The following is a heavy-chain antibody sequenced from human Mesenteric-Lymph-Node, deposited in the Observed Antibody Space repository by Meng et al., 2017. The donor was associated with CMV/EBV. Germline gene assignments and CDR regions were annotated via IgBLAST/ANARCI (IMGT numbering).Heavy chain of an antibody. Sequence: WIRQPPGKGLEWVGRIKSKTDGGTTDYAAPVKGRFTISRDDSKNTLYLQMNSLKTEDTAVYYCTTSGLGYCSSTSCYTDNYYYYYGMDVWGQGTTVTVSS. V-gene: IGHV3-15*01. J-gene: IGHJ6*02. CDR2: IKSKTDGGTT. D-gene: IGHD2-2*02. CDR3: TTSGLGYCSSTSCYTDNYYYYYGMDV.